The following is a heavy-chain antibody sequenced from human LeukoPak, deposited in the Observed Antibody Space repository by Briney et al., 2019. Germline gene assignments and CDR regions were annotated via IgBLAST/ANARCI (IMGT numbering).Heavy chain of an antibody. J-gene: IGHJ6*03. V-gene: IGHV4-61*02. Sequence: SETLSLTCTVSGGSISSGGYYWTGIRQPAGKGLEWIGRIYTSGSTNYNPSLKSRVTLSVDTSKNQFSLKLNSVTAADTAVYYCARGETYYDILTGFYYYYYMDVWGKGTTVTISS. CDR2: IYTSGST. CDR1: GGSISSGGYY. D-gene: IGHD3-9*01. CDR3: ARGETYYDILTGFYYYYYMDV.